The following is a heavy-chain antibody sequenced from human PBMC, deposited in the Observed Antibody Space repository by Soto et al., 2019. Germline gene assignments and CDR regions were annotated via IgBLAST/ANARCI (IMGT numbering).Heavy chain of an antibody. V-gene: IGHV3-64D*06. CDR3: AKGGPTSLEPFES. Sequence: HPGGSLRLSCSASGFTFSSSAMHWVRQAPGKGLEYISTITSNAESTYYTDSVKGRFTISRDNSKNTLFLQMSSLRAEDTSLYYCAKGGPTSLEPFESWGQGTLVTVSS. D-gene: IGHD1-1*01. J-gene: IGHJ4*02. CDR1: GFTFSSSA. CDR2: ITSNAEST.